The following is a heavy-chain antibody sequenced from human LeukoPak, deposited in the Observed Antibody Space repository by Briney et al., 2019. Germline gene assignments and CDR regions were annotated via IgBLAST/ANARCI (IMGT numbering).Heavy chain of an antibody. CDR2: INHSGST. CDR3: ARVGYSYGQFDY. D-gene: IGHD5-18*01. V-gene: IGHV4-34*01. J-gene: IGHJ4*02. Sequence: SETLSLTCAVYGGSFSGYYWSWIRQPPGKGLEWIGEINHSGSTNYNPSLKSRVTISVDTSKNQFSLKLSSVTAADTAVYYCARVGYSYGQFDYWGQGTLVTVSS. CDR1: GGSFSGYY.